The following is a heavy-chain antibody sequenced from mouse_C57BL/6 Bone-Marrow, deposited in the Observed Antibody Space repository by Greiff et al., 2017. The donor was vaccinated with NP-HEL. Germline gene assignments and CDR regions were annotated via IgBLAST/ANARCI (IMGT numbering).Heavy chain of an antibody. CDR1: GFTFSSYG. CDR3: ARHRGVDAMDY. D-gene: IGHD1-1*02. J-gene: IGHJ4*01. CDR2: ISSGGSYT. Sequence: DVQLVESGGDLVKPGGSLKLSCAASGFTFSSYGMSWVRQTPDKRLEWVATISSGGSYTYYPDSVKGRFTISRDNAKNTLYLQMSSLKSEDTAMYYCARHRGVDAMDYWGQGTSVTVSS. V-gene: IGHV5-6*01.